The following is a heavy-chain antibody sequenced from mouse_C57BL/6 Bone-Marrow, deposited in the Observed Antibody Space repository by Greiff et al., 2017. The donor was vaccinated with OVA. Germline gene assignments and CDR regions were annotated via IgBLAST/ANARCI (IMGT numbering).Heavy chain of an antibody. Sequence: EVKLMESGGGLVKPGGSLKLSCAASGFTFSSYAMSWVRQTPEKRLEWVATISDGGSYTYYPDNVKGRFTISRDNAKNNLYLQMSHLKSEDTAMYYCARDGFITRAWFAYWGQGTLVTVSA. CDR3: ARDGFITRAWFAY. CDR1: GFTFSSYA. J-gene: IGHJ3*01. D-gene: IGHD1-1*01. V-gene: IGHV5-4*01. CDR2: ISDGGSYT.